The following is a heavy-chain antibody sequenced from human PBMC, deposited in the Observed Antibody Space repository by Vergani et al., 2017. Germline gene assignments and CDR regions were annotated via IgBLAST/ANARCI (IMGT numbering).Heavy chain of an antibody. Sequence: QVQLVQSGAEVKKPGSSVKVSCKASGGTFSSYAISWARQAPGQGLEWMGGIIPIFGTANYAQKFQGRVTITADKSTSTAYMELSSLRSEDTAVYYCASHPSSSSESGEYYFDYWGQGTLVTVSS. CDR1: GGTFSSYA. CDR3: ASHPSSSSESGEYYFDY. D-gene: IGHD6-6*01. J-gene: IGHJ4*02. CDR2: IIPIFGTA. V-gene: IGHV1-69*06.